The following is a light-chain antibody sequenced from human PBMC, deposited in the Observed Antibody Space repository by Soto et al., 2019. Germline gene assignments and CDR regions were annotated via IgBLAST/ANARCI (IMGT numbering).Light chain of an antibody. J-gene: IGKJ1*01. CDR3: QQYNDWPPRRT. CDR2: GAS. CDR1: QSVSSN. Sequence: EIVMTQSPGTLSVSPGERATLSCSASQSVSSNLAWYQQKPGQAPRLLIYGASTRASGIPARFSGSGSGTEFTLTIITLQSEDFAVYYCQQYNDWPPRRTFGQGTKVDIK. V-gene: IGKV3-15*01.